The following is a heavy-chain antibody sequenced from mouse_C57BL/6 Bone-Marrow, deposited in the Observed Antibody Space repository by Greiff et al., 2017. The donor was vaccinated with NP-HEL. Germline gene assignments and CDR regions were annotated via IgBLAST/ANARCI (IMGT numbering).Heavy chain of an antibody. J-gene: IGHJ4*01. V-gene: IGHV3-8*01. D-gene: IGHD2-2*01. Sequence: DVQLVESGPGLAKPSQTLSLTCSVTGYSITSDYWNWIRKFPGNKLEYRGYISNSGSTYYNPSLKSRISITRDTSKNQYYLQLNSVTTEDTATYYCARSPLWLRRNYYAMDYWGQGTSVTVSS. CDR3: ARSPLWLRRNYYAMDY. CDR2: ISNSGST. CDR1: GYSITSDY.